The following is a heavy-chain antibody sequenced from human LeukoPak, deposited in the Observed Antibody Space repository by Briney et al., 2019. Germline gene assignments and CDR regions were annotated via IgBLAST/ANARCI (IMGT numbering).Heavy chain of an antibody. CDR1: GFTFDSYA. D-gene: IGHD5-12*01. CDR2: ISYDGSNK. Sequence: PGGSLRLSCAASGFTFDSYARHWVRQAPGKGLEWVAVISYDGSNKYYADSVKGRFTISRDNSKNTLYLQLNSLRPEDTAVYYCARDQLAYSGYDTLFDYWGQGSLVTVSS. J-gene: IGHJ4*02. V-gene: IGHV3-30*04. CDR3: ARDQLAYSGYDTLFDY.